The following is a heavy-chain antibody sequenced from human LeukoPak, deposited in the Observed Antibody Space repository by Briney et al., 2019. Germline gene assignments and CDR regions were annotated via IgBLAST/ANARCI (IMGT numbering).Heavy chain of an antibody. CDR3: TRYNNDHFDY. J-gene: IGHJ4*02. CDR1: GFTFGGYG. Sequence: PGRSLRLSCAGSGFTFGGYGMHWFRQPPGKGLEWVAVIAYDGSRAFYADSVKGRFTISRDNSRNTMSVQMDDLRAEDTAVYYCTRYNNDHFDYWGQGTLVTVSS. D-gene: IGHD1-14*01. V-gene: IGHV3-33*01. CDR2: IAYDGSRA.